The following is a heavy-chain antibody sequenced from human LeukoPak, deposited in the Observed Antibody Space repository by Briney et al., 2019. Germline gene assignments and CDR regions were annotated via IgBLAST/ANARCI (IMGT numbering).Heavy chain of an antibody. CDR3: ARVKESVSGGDHVDY. CDR2: ISSSSSYI. CDR1: GFTFSSYS. Sequence: GGSLRLSCAASGFTFSSYSMNWVRQAPGKGLEWVSSISSSSSYIYYADSVKGRFTISRDNAKNSLYLQTNSLRAEDTAVYYCARVKESVSGGDHVDYWGQGTLVTVSS. D-gene: IGHD2-21*02. J-gene: IGHJ4*02. V-gene: IGHV3-21*01.